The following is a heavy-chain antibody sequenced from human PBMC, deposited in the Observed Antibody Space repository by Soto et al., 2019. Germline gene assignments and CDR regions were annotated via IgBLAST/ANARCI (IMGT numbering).Heavy chain of an antibody. Sequence: QVQLEESGPGLVKRSETLSLTCTVSGGSIASSNCYWGWIRQSPGKGLEWIGSMHPGGSTYYNPSLQSRVTISVDTSKNQFSLKLTSLTDADSAVYYCARPLSGWSVSPFDDWGQGTLVTVSS. J-gene: IGHJ4*02. V-gene: IGHV4-39*01. CDR2: MHPGGST. D-gene: IGHD6-19*01. CDR3: ARPLSGWSVSPFDD. CDR1: GGSIASSNCY.